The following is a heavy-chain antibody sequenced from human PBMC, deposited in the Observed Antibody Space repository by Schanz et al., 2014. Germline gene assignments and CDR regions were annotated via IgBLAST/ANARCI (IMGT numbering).Heavy chain of an antibody. CDR2: IKSDGSST. Sequence: VQVVQSGGGLVKPGGSLRLSCAASGFTFSSYWMHWVRQVPGKGLVWVSRIKSDGSSTSYADSVKGRFTISRDNAKNTLYLQMNSLRAEDTAVYYCARIGGSVFDYWAQGTLXTVSA. CDR1: GFTFSSYW. D-gene: IGHD3-10*01. J-gene: IGHJ4*02. V-gene: IGHV3-74*02. CDR3: ARIGGSVFDY.